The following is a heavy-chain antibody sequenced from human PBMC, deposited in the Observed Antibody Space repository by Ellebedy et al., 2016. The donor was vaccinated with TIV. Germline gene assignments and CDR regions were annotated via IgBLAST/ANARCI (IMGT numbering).Heavy chain of an antibody. D-gene: IGHD6-19*01. Sequence: AVSVKVSCKASGYTFTGYYMHWVRQAPGQGLEWMGWINPNSGGTNYAQKFQGRVTMTRDTSISTAYMELSRLRSDDTAVYYCARSWAAGPLLKGAFDIWGQGTMVTVSS. CDR1: GYTFTGYY. J-gene: IGHJ3*02. CDR2: INPNSGGT. CDR3: ARSWAAGPLLKGAFDI. V-gene: IGHV1-2*02.